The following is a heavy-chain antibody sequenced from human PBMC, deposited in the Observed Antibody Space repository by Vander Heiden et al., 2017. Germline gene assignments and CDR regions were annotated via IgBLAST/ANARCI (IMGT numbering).Heavy chain of an antibody. CDR3: ARRDYYDSSGYLPFDY. CDR2: IYYTGST. V-gene: IGHV4-39*01. CDR1: GGSIRRTNHY. D-gene: IGHD3-22*01. J-gene: IGHJ4*02. Sequence: QLQLQESGPGLVKPSETLSLTCTVSGGSIRRTNHYWGWIRQSPGKGLEWIGSIYYTGSTYYNPSLKSRVTMSVDTSKNQCSLKLSSVTAAETAVYYCARRDYYDSSGYLPFDYWGQGTLVTVYS.